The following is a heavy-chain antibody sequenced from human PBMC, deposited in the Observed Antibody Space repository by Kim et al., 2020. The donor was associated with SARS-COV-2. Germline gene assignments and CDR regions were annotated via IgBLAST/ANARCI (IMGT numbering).Heavy chain of an antibody. D-gene: IGHD6-13*01. V-gene: IGHV3-74*01. J-gene: IGHJ4*02. CDR3: ARARARIAAAGTVDY. Sequence: SVKGRFTRSRETAKNTLNLKMNRLRADDTAVYYCARARARIAAAGTVDYWGQGTLVTVSS.